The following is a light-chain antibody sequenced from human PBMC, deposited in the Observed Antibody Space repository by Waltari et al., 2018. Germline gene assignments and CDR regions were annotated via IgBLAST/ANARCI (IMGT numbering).Light chain of an antibody. V-gene: IGLV10-54*04. CDR2: RDN. Sequence: QAGLTQPPSVSRALRQTATLTCTGNSKDVGNQGAAWLQQHQGHPPKLLSYRDNRLPSVISERFSASRSGNTASLTITELQPEDEADYYCSTWDNSLKTYIFGTGTKVTVL. J-gene: IGLJ1*01. CDR1: SKDVGNQG. CDR3: STWDNSLKTYI.